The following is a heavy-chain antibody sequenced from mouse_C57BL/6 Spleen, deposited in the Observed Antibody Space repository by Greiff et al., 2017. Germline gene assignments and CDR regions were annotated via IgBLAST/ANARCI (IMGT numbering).Heavy chain of an antibody. CDR2: IYPGDGDT. CDR1: GYAFSSSW. Sequence: VQLQQSGPELVKPGASVKISCKASGYAFSSSWMNWVKQRPGKGLEWIGRIYPGDGDTNYNGKFKGKATLTADKSSSTAYMQLSSLTSEDSAVYFGRRWGYWYFEVWGTGTTVTVSS. J-gene: IGHJ1*03. V-gene: IGHV1-82*01. CDR3: RRWGYWYFEV.